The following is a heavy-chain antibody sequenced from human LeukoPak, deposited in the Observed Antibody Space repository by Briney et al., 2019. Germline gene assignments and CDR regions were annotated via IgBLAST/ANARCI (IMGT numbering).Heavy chain of an antibody. CDR3: ARLVGATTFYYYGMDV. V-gene: IGHV4-59*01. Sequence: SETLSLTCTVSGGSISSYYWSWIRQPPGKGLEWIGYMYYSGSTNYNPSLKSRVTISVDTSENQFSLKLSSVTAADTAVYYCARLVGATTFYYYGMDVWGQGTTVTVSS. CDR2: MYYSGST. J-gene: IGHJ6*02. D-gene: IGHD1-26*01. CDR1: GGSISSYY.